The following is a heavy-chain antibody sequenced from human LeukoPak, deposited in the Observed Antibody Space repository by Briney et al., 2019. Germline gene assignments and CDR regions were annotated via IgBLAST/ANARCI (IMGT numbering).Heavy chain of an antibody. V-gene: IGHV4-34*01. Sequence: SETLSLTCAVYGGSFSGYYWSWIRQPPGKGLEWIGEINHSGSTNYNPSLKSRVTISVDTSRNQFSLKLTSVTAADTAVYYCAKSNGYGLVDIWGQGTMVTVSS. CDR2: INHSGST. CDR1: GGSFSGYY. D-gene: IGHD3-10*01. J-gene: IGHJ3*02. CDR3: AKSNGYGLVDI.